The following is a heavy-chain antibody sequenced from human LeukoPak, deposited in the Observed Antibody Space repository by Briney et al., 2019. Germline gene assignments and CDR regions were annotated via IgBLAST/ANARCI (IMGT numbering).Heavy chain of an antibody. CDR3: SRAAYYDFWSGKGVGYYYYYMDV. CDR1: GGTFSSYA. CDR2: IIPIFGTA. D-gene: IGHD3-3*01. V-gene: IGHV1-69*05. J-gene: IGHJ6*03. Sequence: SVKVSCKASGGTFSSYAISWVRQAPGQGLEWMGRIIPIFGTANYAQKFQGRVTITTDESTSTAYMELSSLRSEDTAVYYCSRAAYYDFWSGKGVGYYYYYMDVWGKGTTVTVSS.